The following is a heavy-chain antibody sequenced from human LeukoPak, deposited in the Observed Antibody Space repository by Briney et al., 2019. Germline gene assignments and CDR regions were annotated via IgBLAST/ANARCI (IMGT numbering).Heavy chain of an antibody. D-gene: IGHD7-27*01. CDR2: ISSSGSTI. J-gene: IGHJ4*02. V-gene: IGHV3-48*04. CDR1: GFTFSSCW. Sequence: GGSLRLSCAASGFTFSSCWMTWVRQAPGKGLEWVSYISSSGSTIYYADSVKGRFTISRDNAKNSLYLQMNSLRAEDTAVYYCAKDLLGRTGDYWGQGTLVTVSS. CDR3: AKDLLGRTGDY.